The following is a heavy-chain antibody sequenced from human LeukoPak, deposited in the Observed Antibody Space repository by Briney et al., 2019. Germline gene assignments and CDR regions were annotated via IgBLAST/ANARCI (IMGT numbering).Heavy chain of an antibody. D-gene: IGHD1-26*01. Sequence: SVKVSCKASRGTLSSYVISWVRQAPGRELDGMGRIIPIRGRANYAQKFQGRVTITADKSTSTAYMELRSLRSEDTAVYYCARGDGAGGSYYVGGVYWGQGTLVTVSS. J-gene: IGHJ4*02. CDR1: RGTLSSYV. CDR3: ARGDGAGGSYYVGGVY. V-gene: IGHV1-69*04. CDR2: IIPIRGRA.